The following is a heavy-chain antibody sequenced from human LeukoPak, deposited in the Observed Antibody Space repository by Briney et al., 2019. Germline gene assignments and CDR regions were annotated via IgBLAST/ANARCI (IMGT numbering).Heavy chain of an antibody. V-gene: IGHV3-15*01. Sequence: PGGSLRLSCAASGFTFSNAWMSWVRQAPGKGLEWVGRIKSETDGGTTDYAAPVKGRFTISRDDSKNTLYLQMNSLKTEDTAVYYCTALPLITMVRGVIPAFDIWGQGTMVTVSS. CDR3: TALPLITMVRGVIPAFDI. CDR1: GFTFSNAW. CDR2: IKSETDGGTT. D-gene: IGHD3-10*01. J-gene: IGHJ3*02.